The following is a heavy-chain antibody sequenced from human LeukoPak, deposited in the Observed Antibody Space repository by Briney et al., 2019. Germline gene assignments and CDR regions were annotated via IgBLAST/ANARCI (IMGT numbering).Heavy chain of an antibody. Sequence: GGSLRLSCAASGFIFSNYNMNWVRQAPGKGLEWVSSISSSSSDIYYVDSVKGRFTISRDNSKNSLYLQMNSLRAEDTAVYYCATGYSGYHSNYYYMDVWGKGTTVTVSS. V-gene: IGHV3-21*01. D-gene: IGHD5-12*01. CDR1: GFIFSNYN. CDR3: ATGYSGYHSNYYYMDV. J-gene: IGHJ6*03. CDR2: ISSSSSDI.